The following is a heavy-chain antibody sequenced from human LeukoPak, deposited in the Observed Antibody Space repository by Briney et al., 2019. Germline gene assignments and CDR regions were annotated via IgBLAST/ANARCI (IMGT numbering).Heavy chain of an antibody. CDR2: ISSGSTYM. Sequence: GGSLRLSCAVSGFTFSNYSMNWVRQAPGKELEWVSSISSGSTYMYYADSVKGRFTISRDNAKNSLYLQMNGLRAEDTAVYYCARVGATSYGDYDYWGQGTLVTVSS. V-gene: IGHV3-21*01. CDR3: ARVGATSYGDYDY. CDR1: GFTFSNYS. J-gene: IGHJ4*02. D-gene: IGHD4-17*01.